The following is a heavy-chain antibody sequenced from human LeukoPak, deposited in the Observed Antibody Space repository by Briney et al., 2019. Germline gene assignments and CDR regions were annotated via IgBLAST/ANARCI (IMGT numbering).Heavy chain of an antibody. J-gene: IGHJ4*02. V-gene: IGHV1-69*04. CDR1: GGTFSSYT. CDR2: IIPILGIA. CDR3: ARELGGGELY. Sequence: SAKVSCKASGGTFSSYTISWVRQAPGQGLEWMGRIIPILGIANYAQKFQGRVTITADKSTSTAYMELSSLRSEDTAVDYCARELGGGELYWGQGTLVTVSS. D-gene: IGHD1-7*01.